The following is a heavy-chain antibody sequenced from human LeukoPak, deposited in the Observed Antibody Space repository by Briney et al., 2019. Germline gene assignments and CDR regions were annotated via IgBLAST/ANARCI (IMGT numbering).Heavy chain of an antibody. J-gene: IGHJ4*02. D-gene: IGHD5-18*01. CDR1: DGSITIYY. CDR2: IYSNGNA. CDR3: ARAAGNSYYFDF. V-gene: IGHV4-59*01. Sequence: SETLSLTCTVSDGSITIYYWSWIRQPPGKGLEWVAYIYSNGNADYNPSLESRVTMSIDTSKNQFSLKLTSVTAADTAVYFCARAAGNSYYFDFWGRGTLVTVSS.